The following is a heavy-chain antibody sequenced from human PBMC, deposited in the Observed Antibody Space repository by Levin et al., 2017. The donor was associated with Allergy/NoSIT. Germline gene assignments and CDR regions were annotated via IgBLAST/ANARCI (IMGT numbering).Heavy chain of an antibody. Sequence: ASVKVSCKASGYTFTSYDINWVRQATGQGLEWMGWMNPNSGNTGYAQKFQGRVTMTRNTSISTAYMELSSLRSEDTAVYYCASVYDSSGYYYLGDYWGQGTLVTVSS. J-gene: IGHJ4*02. CDR2: MNPNSGNT. D-gene: IGHD3-22*01. V-gene: IGHV1-8*01. CDR3: ASVYDSSGYYYLGDY. CDR1: GYTFTSYD.